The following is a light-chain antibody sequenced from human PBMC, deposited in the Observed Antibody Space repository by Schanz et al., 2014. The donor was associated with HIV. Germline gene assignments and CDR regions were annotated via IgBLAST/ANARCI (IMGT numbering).Light chain of an antibody. V-gene: IGKV3-20*01. CDR3: QQYGSSPPIT. Sequence: ENVLTQSPGTLSLSPGERATLSCRASQSVTSNYLAWYQQKPGQAPRLLIFGASSRATGIPDRFSGSGSGTDFTLTVSRLESEDFAVYYCQQYGSSPPITFGQGTRLETK. CDR1: QSVTSNY. CDR2: GAS. J-gene: IGKJ5*01.